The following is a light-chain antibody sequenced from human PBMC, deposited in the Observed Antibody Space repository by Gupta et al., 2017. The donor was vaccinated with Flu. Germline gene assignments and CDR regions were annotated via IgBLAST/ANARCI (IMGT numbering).Light chain of an antibody. CDR3: YGASSIGPT. J-gene: IGKJ4*01. CDR2: WAS. V-gene: IGKV4-1*01. Sequence: SLGARATITCQSSQSVIYDASDNSYLSRYQPGPGQRPMVLIDWASSGESPVPVRFSGSGSGSAFPISIMRLQAEAMAVYYCYGASSIGPTFGAGTKVEIK. CDR1: QSVIYDASDNSY.